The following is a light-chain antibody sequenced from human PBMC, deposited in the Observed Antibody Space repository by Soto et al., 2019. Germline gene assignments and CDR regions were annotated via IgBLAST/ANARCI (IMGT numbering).Light chain of an antibody. CDR1: QTISSW. V-gene: IGKV1-5*03. CDR2: KAS. Sequence: DIQMTQSPSTLSGSVADRVTITCRASQTISSWLAWYQQKPGKAPKLLIYKASTLKSGVPSRFSGSGSGTEFTLTISSLQPDDFATYYCQHYNSYSEAFGQGTKV. CDR3: QHYNSYSEA. J-gene: IGKJ1*01.